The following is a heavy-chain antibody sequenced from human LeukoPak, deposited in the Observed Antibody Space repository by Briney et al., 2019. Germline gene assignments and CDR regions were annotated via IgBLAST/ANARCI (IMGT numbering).Heavy chain of an antibody. CDR1: GGSFSGYY. CDR2: IIHRGST. CDR3: ARGPLEVATIPYYFEH. V-gene: IGHV4-34*01. Sequence: SETLSLTCAVYGGSFSGYYWSWIRQPPGKGLEWIGEIIHRGSTNYNPSLKSRVTISVDTSKNQFSLKLNSVTAADTAVYYCARGPLEVATIPYYFEHWGQGTLVTVSS. D-gene: IGHD5-24*01. J-gene: IGHJ4*02.